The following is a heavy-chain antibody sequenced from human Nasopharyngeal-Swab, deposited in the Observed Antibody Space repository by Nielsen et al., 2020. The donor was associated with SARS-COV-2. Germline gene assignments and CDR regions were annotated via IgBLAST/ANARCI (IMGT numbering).Heavy chain of an antibody. V-gene: IGHV4-59*08. D-gene: IGHD2-8*02. J-gene: IGHJ6*02. CDR3: ARLSGDYYYGMDV. CDR2: IYYSGST. Sequence: SQTLSLTCTVSGGSISSYYWSWIRQPTGKGLEWIGYIYYSGSTNYNPYLKSRVTISVNTSKNQFSLKRSSVTSADTAVYYCARLSGDYYYGMDVWGQGTTVTVSS. CDR1: GGSISSYY.